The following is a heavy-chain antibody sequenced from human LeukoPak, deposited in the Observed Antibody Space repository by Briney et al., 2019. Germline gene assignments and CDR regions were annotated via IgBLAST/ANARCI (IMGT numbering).Heavy chain of an antibody. J-gene: IGHJ3*02. Sequence: GGSLRLSCAASGLTFSSYAMSWVRQAPGKGLEWVSAISGSGGSTYYADSVKGRFTISRDNSKNTLYLQMNSLRAEDTAVYYCAKGQYSGGWSDIWGQGTMVTVSS. CDR3: AKGQYSGGWSDI. CDR2: ISGSGGST. CDR1: GLTFSSYA. V-gene: IGHV3-23*01. D-gene: IGHD6-19*01.